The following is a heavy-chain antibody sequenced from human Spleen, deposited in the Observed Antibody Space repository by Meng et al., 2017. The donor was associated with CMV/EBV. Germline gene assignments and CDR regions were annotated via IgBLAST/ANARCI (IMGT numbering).Heavy chain of an antibody. CDR3: AKYSAVGERLYYFDY. CDR2: IWYDGSNK. D-gene: IGHD2-21*01. CDR1: GFTFSSYG. V-gene: IGHV3-33*06. J-gene: IGHJ4*02. Sequence: GESLKISCAASGFTFSSYGMHWVRQAPGKGLEWVAVIWYDGSNKYYADSVKGRFTISRDNSKNTLYLQMNSLRAEDTAVYYCAKYSAVGERLYYFDYWGQGTLVTVSS.